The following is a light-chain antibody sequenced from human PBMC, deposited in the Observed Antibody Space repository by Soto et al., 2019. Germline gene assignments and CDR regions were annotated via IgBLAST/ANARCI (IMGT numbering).Light chain of an antibody. CDR2: GAS. J-gene: IGKJ5*01. CDR1: QSISSS. V-gene: IGKV3-15*01. Sequence: EIVMTQSPATLSVAPGERATLSCRASQSISSSLACYQHKPYQAPRLLIYGASTRATGIPARFSGSGSGTEFPLTISSLQSEDFAVYSCQQYYDWPPGTFGLGTRLEI. CDR3: QQYYDWPPGT.